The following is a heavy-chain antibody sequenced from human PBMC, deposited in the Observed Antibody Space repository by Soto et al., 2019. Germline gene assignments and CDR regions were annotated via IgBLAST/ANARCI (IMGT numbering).Heavy chain of an antibody. Sequence: GASVKVSCTASGYTFTNYGISWVRHAPGQGLEWMGWINVYNGNTKYAQKVQGRVTMTTDTSTSTAYMELRSLRSDDTAVYYCARGVGSGSYYNQYNWFDPWGQGTLVTVSS. CDR1: GYTFTNYG. V-gene: IGHV1-18*01. CDR2: INVYNGNT. D-gene: IGHD3-10*01. CDR3: ARGVGSGSYYNQYNWFDP. J-gene: IGHJ5*02.